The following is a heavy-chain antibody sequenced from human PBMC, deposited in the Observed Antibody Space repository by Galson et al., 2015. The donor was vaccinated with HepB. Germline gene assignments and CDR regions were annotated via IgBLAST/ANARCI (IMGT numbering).Heavy chain of an antibody. CDR2: IYYSGST. V-gene: IGHV4-61*01. D-gene: IGHD6-19*01. CDR1: GSSISSSSYY. CDR3: ARVVWLAFDY. J-gene: IGHJ4*02. Sequence: ETLSLTCTVSGSSISSSSYYWSWIRQPPGKGLEWIGYIYYSGSTNYNPSLKSRVTISVDTSKNQFSLKLSSVTAADTAVYYCARVVWLAFDYWGQGTLVTVSS.